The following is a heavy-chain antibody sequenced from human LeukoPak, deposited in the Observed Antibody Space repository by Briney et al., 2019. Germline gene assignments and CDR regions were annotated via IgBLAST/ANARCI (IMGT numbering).Heavy chain of an antibody. D-gene: IGHD1-7*01. CDR1: GGSFSNYY. V-gene: IGHV4-34*01. Sequence: SETLSLTCAVYGGSFSNYYWSWIRQPPGKGLEWIGEINHRGRTNYNPSHMSRVTLSGDTSKKQFSLRLSSVPATDTAVYYCARRWNYGRNYYIDVWGKGATVSVSS. CDR3: ARRWNYGRNYYIDV. CDR2: INHRGRT. J-gene: IGHJ6*03.